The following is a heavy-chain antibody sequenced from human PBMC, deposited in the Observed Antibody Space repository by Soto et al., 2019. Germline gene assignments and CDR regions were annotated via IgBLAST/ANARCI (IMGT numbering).Heavy chain of an antibody. CDR3: ARGDLPWALHRPFDY. CDR2: ISAYNGNT. J-gene: IGHJ4*02. CDR1: GYTFTSYG. V-gene: IGHV1-18*04. D-gene: IGHD3-16*01. Sequence: AEVKISCKASGYTFTSYGISWVRQAPGQGLEWMGWISAYNGNTNYAQKLQGRVTMTTDTSTSTAYMELRSLRSDDTAVYYCARGDLPWALHRPFDYWGQGTLVTVSS.